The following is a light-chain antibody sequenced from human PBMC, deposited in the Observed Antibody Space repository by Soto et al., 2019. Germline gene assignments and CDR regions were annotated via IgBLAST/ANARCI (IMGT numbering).Light chain of an antibody. CDR3: SSYSSSSMYV. Sequence: QSALTQPASVSGSPGQSLTISCTGTSSDVGGYNYVSWYQHHPGKAPKLMIYDVSNRPSGVSNRFSGSKSGNTASLTISGLQAEDEADYYCSSYSSSSMYVFGTGTKVTVL. V-gene: IGLV2-14*03. J-gene: IGLJ1*01. CDR2: DVS. CDR1: SSDVGGYNY.